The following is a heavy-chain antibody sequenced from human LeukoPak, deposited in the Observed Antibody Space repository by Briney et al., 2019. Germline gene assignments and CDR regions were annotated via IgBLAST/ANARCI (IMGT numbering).Heavy chain of an antibody. CDR2: INYSGST. CDR3: ARGEGATVLDY. Sequence: SETLSLTCAVYGGSFSGYSWSWIRQPPGKALEWIGEINYSGSTNCNPSLESRVTISVDTSKNQFSLKLSSVTAADTAVYYCARGEGATVLDYWGQGTLVTVSS. J-gene: IGHJ4*02. CDR1: GGSFSGYS. V-gene: IGHV4-34*01. D-gene: IGHD1-26*01.